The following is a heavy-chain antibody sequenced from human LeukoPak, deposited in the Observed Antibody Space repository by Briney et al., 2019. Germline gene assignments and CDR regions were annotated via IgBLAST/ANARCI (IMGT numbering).Heavy chain of an antibody. CDR3: ARIGPHYFDY. J-gene: IGHJ4*02. V-gene: IGHV3-74*03. CDR1: GFTFSRYW. CDR2: ISPDGSTT. Sequence: GGSLRLSCAASGFTFSRYWMHWVRQAPGKGLMWVSRISPDGSTTLYTDSVKGRFTISRDNAKNTLYLQMNSLGAEDTAVYYCARIGPHYFDYWGQGTLVTVSS. D-gene: IGHD2-21*01.